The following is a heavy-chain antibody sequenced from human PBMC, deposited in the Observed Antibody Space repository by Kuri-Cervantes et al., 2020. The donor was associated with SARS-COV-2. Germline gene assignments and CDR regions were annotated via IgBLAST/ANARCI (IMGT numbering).Heavy chain of an antibody. D-gene: IGHD2-2*01. CDR3: AKDRTYYYYYGMDV. J-gene: IGHJ6*02. V-gene: IGHV3-48*03. CDR2: ISSSGSTI. Sequence: GESLKISCAASGFTFSSYEMNWVHQAPGKGLEWVSYISSSGSTIYYADSVKGRFTLSRDNAKNMLFLQMNSLRAEDTAVYYCAKDRTYYYYYGMDVWGQGTTVTVSS. CDR1: GFTFSSYE.